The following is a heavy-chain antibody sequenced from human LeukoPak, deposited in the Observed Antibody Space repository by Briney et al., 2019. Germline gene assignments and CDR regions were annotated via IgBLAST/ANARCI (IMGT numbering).Heavy chain of an antibody. V-gene: IGHV3-74*01. CDR3: ATSTIVQSYYYGLDV. Sequence: GGSLRLSCAASGFTFSSYWMPWVRQDSGKGLVWVSRINSDGSSIGYADSVKGRFTISRDNAKNTLYLRMNSLRAEDTAVYYCATSTIVQSYYYGLDVWGQGTTVTVSS. CDR1: GFTFSSYW. CDR2: INSDGSSI. J-gene: IGHJ6*02. D-gene: IGHD2-8*01.